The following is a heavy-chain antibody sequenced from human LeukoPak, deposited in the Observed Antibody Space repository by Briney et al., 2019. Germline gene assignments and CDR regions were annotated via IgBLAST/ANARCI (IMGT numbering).Heavy chain of an antibody. D-gene: IGHD5-12*01. Sequence: PGGSLRLSCAASGCTVSSNYMSWDRQAPGKGLEWVSVISSGGRTYYADSVKGRFTISRDNSKNTLYLQMNSLRAEDTAVYYCARAIRGYSGYDLDYWGQGTLVTVSS. V-gene: IGHV3-53*01. J-gene: IGHJ4*02. CDR3: ARAIRGYSGYDLDY. CDR2: ISSGGRT. CDR1: GCTVSSNY.